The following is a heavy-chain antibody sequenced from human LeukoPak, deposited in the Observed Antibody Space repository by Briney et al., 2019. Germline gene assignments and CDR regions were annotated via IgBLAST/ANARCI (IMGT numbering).Heavy chain of an antibody. CDR2: IYYSGRT. Sequence: SQTLSLTCTVSGGSISSGDYYWSWIRQPQGKGLEWIGYIYYSGRTYYNPSLKSRVTISVDTSKNQFSLKLSSVTAADTAVYYCARAAVGGDLDYWGQGTLVTVSS. CDR3: ARAAVGGDLDY. D-gene: IGHD3-16*01. V-gene: IGHV4-30-4*01. CDR1: GGSISSGDYY. J-gene: IGHJ4*02.